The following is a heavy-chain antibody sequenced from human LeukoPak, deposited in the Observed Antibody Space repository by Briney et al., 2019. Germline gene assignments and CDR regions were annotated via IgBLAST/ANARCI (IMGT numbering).Heavy chain of an antibody. CDR1: GYTFTSYG. D-gene: IGHD2-2*01. CDR2: ISAYNGNT. Sequence: ASVKVSCKASGYTFTSYGISWVRQAPGQGLEWMGWISAYNGNTNYAQKLQGRVTMTTDTSTSTAYMELRSLRSDDTAVYYCARVRGSTSLGAFDTWGQGTMVTVSS. V-gene: IGHV1-18*01. CDR3: ARVRGSTSLGAFDT. J-gene: IGHJ3*02.